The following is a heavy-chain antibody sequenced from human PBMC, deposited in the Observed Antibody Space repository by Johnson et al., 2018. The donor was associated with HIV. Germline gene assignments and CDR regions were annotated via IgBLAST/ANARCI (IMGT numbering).Heavy chain of an antibody. V-gene: IGHV3-30*19. J-gene: IGHJ3*02. CDR2: ISYDGSNK. Sequence: QVQLVESGGGVVQPGRSLRLSCAASEFTLSNYGIHWVRQAPGKGLEWLSLISYDGSNKYYADSVKGRFTISRDNSKNTLYLQMNSLRAEDTAVYYCARDLIVVVVAATQWGDAFDIWGQGTMVTVSS. CDR1: EFTLSNYG. D-gene: IGHD2-15*01. CDR3: ARDLIVVVVAATQWGDAFDI.